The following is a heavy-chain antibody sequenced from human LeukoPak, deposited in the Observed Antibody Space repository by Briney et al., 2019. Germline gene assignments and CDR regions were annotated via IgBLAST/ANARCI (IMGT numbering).Heavy chain of an antibody. CDR1: ADSISIYY. J-gene: IGHJ3*02. CDR2: IDHTGTT. CDR3: ARVDHDGGAFDI. Sequence: SETLSLTCSVSADSISIYYWTWIRQPPGKGLEWIGYIDHTGTTSYNPSLNSRVTISRDTSKNQFSLKLSSVTAADTAVYYCARVDHDGGAFDIWGQGTMVTVSS. D-gene: IGHD3-16*01. V-gene: IGHV4-59*01.